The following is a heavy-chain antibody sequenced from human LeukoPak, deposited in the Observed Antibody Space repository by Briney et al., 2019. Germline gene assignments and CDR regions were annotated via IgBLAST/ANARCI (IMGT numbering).Heavy chain of an antibody. CDR2: IKSRTDGGTA. J-gene: IGHJ3*02. CDR1: GITFCYAW. D-gene: IGHD2-15*01. V-gene: IGHV3-15*01. CDR3: ATVAYCSGVSCYGAFDI. Sequence: GESLKISCAASGITFCYAWLSWGRQGPGKGLEWVGRIKSRTDGGTADYAAPVKGRFTISRDDSKNTLYLQMNSLKTDDTAVYYCATVAYCSGVSCYGAFDIWGQGTMVTVSS.